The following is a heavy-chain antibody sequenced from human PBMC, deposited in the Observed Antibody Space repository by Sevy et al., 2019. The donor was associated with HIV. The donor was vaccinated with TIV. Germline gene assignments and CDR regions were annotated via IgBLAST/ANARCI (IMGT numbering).Heavy chain of an antibody. V-gene: IGHV3-48*03. CDR2: ISSSGRLI. Sequence: GGSLRLSCAASGFTFSSYEMNWVRQAPGKGLEWVSYISSSGRLIYYADSVKGRFTISRDNAKNSLYLQMNSLRAEDTAVYYCAGGVVIGTTFDYWGQGTLVTVSS. CDR1: GFTFSSYE. J-gene: IGHJ4*02. CDR3: AGGVVIGTTFDY. D-gene: IGHD3-22*01.